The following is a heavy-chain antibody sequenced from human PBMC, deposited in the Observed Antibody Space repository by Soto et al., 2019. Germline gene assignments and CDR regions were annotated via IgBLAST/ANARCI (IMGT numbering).Heavy chain of an antibody. Sequence: ASVHVSCKASVASFSGYYINWLRQAPGQGLEWMGWIIPLFGTANYAQKVQGRVTITTDESTSTAYMELSNLRSEDTAVYYCARDYLRQQLAHYYDYGMDVWGQGTTVTVSS. J-gene: IGHJ6*02. CDR1: VASFSGYY. CDR3: ARDYLRQQLAHYYDYGMDV. CDR2: IIPLFGTA. D-gene: IGHD6-13*01. V-gene: IGHV1-69*05.